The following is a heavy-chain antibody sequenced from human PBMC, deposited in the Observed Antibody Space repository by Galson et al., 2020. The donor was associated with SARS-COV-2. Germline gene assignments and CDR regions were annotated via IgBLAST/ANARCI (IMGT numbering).Heavy chain of an antibody. CDR2: IFSNDEK. D-gene: IGHD4-4*01. V-gene: IGHV2-26*01. Sequence: ESGPTLVKPTETLMLTCTVSGFSLSNARMGVSWIRQPPGKALEWLAHIFSNDEKSYSTSLKSRLTISKDTSKSQVVLTMTNMDPVDTATYYCARMGNFLYYGMDVWGQGTTVTVSS. J-gene: IGHJ6*02. CDR1: GFSLSNARMG. CDR3: ARMGNFLYYGMDV.